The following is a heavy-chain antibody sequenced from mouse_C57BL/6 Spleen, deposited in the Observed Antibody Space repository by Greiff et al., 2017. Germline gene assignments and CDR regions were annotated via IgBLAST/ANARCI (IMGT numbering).Heavy chain of an antibody. CDR3: ARSVLAY. CDR2: IYPRSGNT. CDR1: GYTFTSYG. J-gene: IGHJ3*01. V-gene: IGHV1-81*01. Sequence: QVQLQQSGAELARPGASVKLSCTASGYTFTSYGISWVKQRTGQGLEWIGEIYPRSGNTYYNEKFKGKATLTADKSYSTAYMELRSLTSEDSAVYFCARSVLAYWGQGTLVTVSA.